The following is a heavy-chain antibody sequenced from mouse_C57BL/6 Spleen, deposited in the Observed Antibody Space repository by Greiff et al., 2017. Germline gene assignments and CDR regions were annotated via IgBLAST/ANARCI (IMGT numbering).Heavy chain of an antibody. CDR2: IDPEDGET. J-gene: IGHJ2*01. Sequence: VQLQQSGAELVKPGASVKLSCTASGFNIKDYYMHWVKQRTEQGLEWIGRIDPEDGETKYAPKIQGKATITADTSSNTDYLQISSLTSEDTAVYYWARLDYYGSSHYFDYWGQGTTLTVSS. CDR1: GFNIKDYY. V-gene: IGHV14-2*01. D-gene: IGHD1-1*01. CDR3: ARLDYYGSSHYFDY.